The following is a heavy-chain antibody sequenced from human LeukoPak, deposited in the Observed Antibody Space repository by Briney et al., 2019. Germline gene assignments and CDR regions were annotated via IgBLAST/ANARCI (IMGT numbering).Heavy chain of an antibody. CDR3: ARDPDSGGYSTFQL. D-gene: IGHD3-22*01. CDR1: GFTFSNYW. CDR2: IKGDGSST. Sequence: GGSLRLSCAASGFTFSNYWMHWVRQAPGKGLVWVSRIKGDGSSTTYADSVKGRFTISRDTARRMLYLQMSSLRAEDTAVYYCARDPDSGGYSTFQLWGQGTLVTVSS. J-gene: IGHJ1*01. V-gene: IGHV3-74*03.